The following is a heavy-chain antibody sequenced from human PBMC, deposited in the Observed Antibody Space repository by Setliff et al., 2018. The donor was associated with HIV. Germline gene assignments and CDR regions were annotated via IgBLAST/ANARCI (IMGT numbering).Heavy chain of an antibody. D-gene: IGHD6-13*01. CDR3: ARVSCSSWYSIPRNYYYSMDV. Sequence: KTSETLSLTCTVSGGSLSRTSYYWGWIRQPPGKGLEWLGTIYFTGSAYYNPSLKSRVTISVDTSKSQFSLRLNSVTATDTALYYCARVSCSSWYSIPRNYYYSMDVWGEGTTVTVSS. J-gene: IGHJ6*03. CDR1: GGSLSRTSYY. V-gene: IGHV4-39*07. CDR2: IYFTGSA.